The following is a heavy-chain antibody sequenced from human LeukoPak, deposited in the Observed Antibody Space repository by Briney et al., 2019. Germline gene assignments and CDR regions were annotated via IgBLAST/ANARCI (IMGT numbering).Heavy chain of an antibody. CDR1: GYTFTGYY. V-gene: IGHV1-2*02. Sequence: ASVKVSCKASGYTFTGYYMHWVRQAPGQGLEWMGWINPNSGGTNYAQMFQGRVTMTRNTSISTAYMELSRLRSDDTAVYYCARSTVGRFGGYYFDYWGQGTLVTVSS. D-gene: IGHD4-23*01. CDR2: INPNSGGT. CDR3: ARSTVGRFGGYYFDY. J-gene: IGHJ4*02.